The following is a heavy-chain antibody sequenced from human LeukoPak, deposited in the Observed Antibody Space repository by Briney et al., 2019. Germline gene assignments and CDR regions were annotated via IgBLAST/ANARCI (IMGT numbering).Heavy chain of an antibody. J-gene: IGHJ4*02. CDR1: GFTFSRFW. CDR3: ARGIHRRVPKENFEY. CDR2: IKQDGRDK. V-gene: IGHV3-7*01. Sequence: GGSLRLSCAASGFTFSRFWMSWVRQAPGKGLEWVANIKQDGRDKYYVDSVKGRFTISRDNAKNSLYLQMSGLRAEDTAVYYCARGIHRRVPKENFEYWGQGTLVTVSS. D-gene: IGHD4/OR15-4a*01.